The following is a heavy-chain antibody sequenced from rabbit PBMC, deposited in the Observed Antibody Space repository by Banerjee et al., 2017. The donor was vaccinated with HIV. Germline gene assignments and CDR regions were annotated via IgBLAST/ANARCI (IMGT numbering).Heavy chain of an antibody. CDR3: ARDDFAVSYIYTIYAFSL. D-gene: IGHD4-2*01. J-gene: IGHJ6*01. CDR1: GFSFSSYYY. Sequence: QSLEESGGDLVKPGASLTLTCTASGFSFSSYYYICWVRQAPGKGLEWIACIYAGGSGSTYYASWAEGRFTISKTSSTTVTLQMTSLTAADTATYFCARDDFAVSYIYTIYAFSLWGQGTLSPS. CDR2: IYAGGSGST. V-gene: IGHV1S40*01.